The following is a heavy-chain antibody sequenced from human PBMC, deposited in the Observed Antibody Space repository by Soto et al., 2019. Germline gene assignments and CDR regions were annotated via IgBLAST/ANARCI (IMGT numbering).Heavy chain of an antibody. CDR1: GGSFSRYY. CDR2: INHSGST. J-gene: IGHJ6*02. CDR3: ARGIQLWVYYYYYGMDV. V-gene: IGHV4-34*01. Sequence: QVQLQQWGAGLLKPSKTLSLTCAVYGGSFSRYYWSWIRQPPGKGLEWIGEINHSGSTNYNPSLKSRVTISVDTSKNQFSLKLSSVTAADTAVYYCARGIQLWVYYYYYGMDVWGQGTTVTVSS. D-gene: IGHD5-18*01.